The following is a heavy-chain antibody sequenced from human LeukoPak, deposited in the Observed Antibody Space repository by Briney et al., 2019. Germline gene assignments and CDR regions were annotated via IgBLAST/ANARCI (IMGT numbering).Heavy chain of an antibody. Sequence: ASVKVSCNAAGYTGTHYYMHWGRQAPGQGLEGMGWISAYNGNTNYAQKLQGRVTMTTDTSTSTAYMELRSLRSDDTAVYYCARDPVAGYGDYWGQGTLVTVSS. CDR3: ARDPVAGYGDY. CDR2: ISAYNGNT. V-gene: IGHV1-18*04. D-gene: IGHD6-19*01. CDR1: GYTGTHYY. J-gene: IGHJ4*02.